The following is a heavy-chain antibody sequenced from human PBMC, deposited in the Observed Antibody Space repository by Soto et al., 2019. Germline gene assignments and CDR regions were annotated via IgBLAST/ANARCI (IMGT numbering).Heavy chain of an antibody. CDR3: ARARIAVAGYDY. Sequence: PGGSLRLSCAASGFTFSSYWMHWVRQAPGKGLVWVSRINSDGSSTSYADSVKGRLTISRDNAKNTLCLQMNSLRAEDTAVYYCARARIAVAGYDYWGQGXLATVSS. D-gene: IGHD6-19*01. V-gene: IGHV3-74*01. CDR1: GFTFSSYW. CDR2: INSDGSST. J-gene: IGHJ4*02.